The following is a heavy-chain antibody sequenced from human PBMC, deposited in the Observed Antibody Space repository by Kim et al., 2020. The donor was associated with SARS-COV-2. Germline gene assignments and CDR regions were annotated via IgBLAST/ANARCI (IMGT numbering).Heavy chain of an antibody. Sequence: SETLSLTCTVSGGSISTYYWSWVRQPPGKGLEWFGYIYYTGTTKYNPSLKSRVTISVDTSKNQFSLKLTSVTAADTAVYYCARGGSWFYYFDSWGRGT. CDR1: GGSISTYY. CDR2: IYYTGTT. J-gene: IGHJ4*02. V-gene: IGHV4-59*01. CDR3: ARGGSWFYYFDS. D-gene: IGHD3-10*01.